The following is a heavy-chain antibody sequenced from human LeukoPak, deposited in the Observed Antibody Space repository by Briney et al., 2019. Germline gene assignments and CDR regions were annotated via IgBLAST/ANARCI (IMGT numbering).Heavy chain of an antibody. CDR1: GFSFSSYR. V-gene: IGHV3-7*05. CDR3: ARFGHNSGLDV. CDR2: INQDGSAK. Sequence: GGSLRLSCAASGFSFSSYRMSWVRQTPGKGLEWVADINQDGSAKRYVDSVKGLFTISRDNAKNSLYLEMNSLRVEDTAVYYCARFGHNSGLDVWGQGTTVTVSS. J-gene: IGHJ6*02. D-gene: IGHD1-1*01.